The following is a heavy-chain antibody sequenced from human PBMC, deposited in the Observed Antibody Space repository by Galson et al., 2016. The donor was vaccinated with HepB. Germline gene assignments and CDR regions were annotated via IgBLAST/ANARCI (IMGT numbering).Heavy chain of an antibody. V-gene: IGHV4-39*01. J-gene: IGHJ6*02. CDR2: VYYSGST. D-gene: IGHD7-27*01. Sequence: LSLTCTVSGGSISSSNYYWGWIRQPPGKGLEWIGSVYYSGSTNYNPSLKSRVTISVDVSKSQFSLKLSSVTAADTAVYYCARHDRLGRDYFHYGMDVWGQGTTVTVSS. CDR3: ARHDRLGRDYFHYGMDV. CDR1: GGSISSSNYY.